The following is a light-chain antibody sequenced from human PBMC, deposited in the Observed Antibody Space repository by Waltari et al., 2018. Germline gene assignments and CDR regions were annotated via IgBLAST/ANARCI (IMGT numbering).Light chain of an antibody. Sequence: SPGESAALPCRASQSVSSGYLAWYQQKPGQAPRLLIFGASNRATGIPDRFSGSGSGTDFTVTISRLEPEDVAVYYCQQYGSSPWTFGQGTKVEIK. CDR1: QSVSSGY. CDR2: GAS. V-gene: IGKV3-20*01. J-gene: IGKJ1*01. CDR3: QQYGSSPWT.